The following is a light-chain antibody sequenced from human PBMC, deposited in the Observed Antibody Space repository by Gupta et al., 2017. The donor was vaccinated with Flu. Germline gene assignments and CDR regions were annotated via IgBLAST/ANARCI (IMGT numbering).Light chain of an antibody. CDR3: QQNNTFPLT. J-gene: IGKJ4*01. CDR1: VTKSDN. CDR2: AAS. Sequence: GDNIRINCRAGVTKSDNRNLYQTKGRSAPKCLIYAASTLQSGVPSRFSGSRSGTDFTLTISDLQPEDFTTYYCQQNNTFPLTFGRGTKLEI. V-gene: IGKV1-16*01.